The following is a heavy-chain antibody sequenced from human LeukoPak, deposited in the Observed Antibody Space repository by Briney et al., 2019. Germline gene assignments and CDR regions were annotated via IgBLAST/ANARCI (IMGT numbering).Heavy chain of an antibody. J-gene: IGHJ3*02. CDR3: TAERITMSNGAFDI. Sequence: GGSLRLSCAASGFPFSGSAMHWVPQASGKGLEWLGRIRSKANSYATAYAASAKGRFTISRDDSKNTAYLQMNSLKTEDTAVYYCTAERITMSNGAFDIWGQGTMVTVSS. CDR2: IRSKANSYAT. D-gene: IGHD3-22*01. V-gene: IGHV3-73*01. CDR1: GFPFSGSA.